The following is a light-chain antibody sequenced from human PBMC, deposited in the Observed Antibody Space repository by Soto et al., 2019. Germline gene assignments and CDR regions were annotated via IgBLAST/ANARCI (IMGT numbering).Light chain of an antibody. CDR1: QNGRNN. J-gene: IGKJ1*01. CDR2: SAS. CDR3: QQYNHEPKT. V-gene: IGKV3-15*01. Sequence: EAVMTQSPATLSVSPGERATLSCRASQNGRNNLAWYQQKPGQAPRLLIFSASTRATGIPARFSGSGSGTEFTLCITIVQSEDSGVYYCQQYNHEPKTFGQGTKVEIK.